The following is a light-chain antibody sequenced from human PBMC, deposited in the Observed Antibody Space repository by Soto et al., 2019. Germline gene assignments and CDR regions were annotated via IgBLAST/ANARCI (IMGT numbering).Light chain of an antibody. Sequence: DIQMTQSPSTLSASVGDRVTITCRASQSVSWWLAWYQQKPGKVPNLLIYKASSLESGVSSRFSGSGSGTEFTLTISSLQPDDFATYYCQQYSSYPYTFGQGTKLEIK. CDR2: KAS. CDR1: QSVSWW. CDR3: QQYSSYPYT. V-gene: IGKV1-5*03. J-gene: IGKJ2*01.